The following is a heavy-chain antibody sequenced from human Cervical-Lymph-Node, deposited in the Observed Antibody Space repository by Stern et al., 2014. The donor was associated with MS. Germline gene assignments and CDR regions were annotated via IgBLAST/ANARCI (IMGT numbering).Heavy chain of an antibody. CDR3: ASCDGYSFAS. J-gene: IGHJ4*02. D-gene: IGHD4-17*01. V-gene: IGHV4-59*08. CDR1: GASITTNH. CDR2: VHYTGST. Sequence: QVQLQESGPGLVKPSETLSLTCVVSGASITTNHWSWIRQSPGKGLEWIGNVHYTGSTSYNPALQSRVTTAIDTSPKQFSLSLSSVTAADTAVYFCASCDGYSFASWGQGTLVTVSS.